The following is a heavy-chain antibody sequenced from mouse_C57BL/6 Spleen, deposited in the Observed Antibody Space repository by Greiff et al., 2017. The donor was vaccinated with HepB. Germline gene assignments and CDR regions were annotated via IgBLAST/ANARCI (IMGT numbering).Heavy chain of an antibody. CDR2: ISSGSSTI. D-gene: IGHD1-1*01. CDR1: GFTFSDYG. J-gene: IGHJ2*01. V-gene: IGHV5-17*01. CDR3: ARPGYGSSYGFDY. Sequence: EVKLVESGGGLVKPGGSLKLSCAASGFTFSDYGMHWVRQAPEKGLEWVAYISSGSSTIYYADTVKGRFTISRDNAKNTLFLQMTSLRSEDTAMYYCARPGYGSSYGFDYWGQGTTLTVSS.